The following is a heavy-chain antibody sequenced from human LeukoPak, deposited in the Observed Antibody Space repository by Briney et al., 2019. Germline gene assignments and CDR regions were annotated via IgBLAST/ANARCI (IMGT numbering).Heavy chain of an antibody. CDR1: GFTFSSYA. V-gene: IGHV4-59*08. Sequence: PGGSLRLSCAASGFTFSSYAMSWVRQAPGKGLEWIGYIYFSGSANYNPSLKSRVTISVDTSKNQFSLKLDSVTAADTAVYYCVRRYSSGWYGLDVWGQGTTVTVSS. CDR2: IYFSGSA. J-gene: IGHJ6*02. D-gene: IGHD6-19*01. CDR3: VRRYSSGWYGLDV.